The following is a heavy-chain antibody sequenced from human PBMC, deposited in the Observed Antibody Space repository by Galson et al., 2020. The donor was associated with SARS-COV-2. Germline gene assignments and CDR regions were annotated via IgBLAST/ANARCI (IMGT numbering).Heavy chain of an antibody. J-gene: IGHJ6*02. V-gene: IGHV3-48*02. CDR3: ARDLGGYGDYYDYYGMDG. CDR2: ISSSSSTI. CDR1: GFTFSSYS. D-gene: IGHD4-17*01. Sequence: GESLKISCAASGFTFSSYSMNWVRQAPGKGLEWVSYISSSSSTIYYADSVKGRFTISRDNAKNSLYLQMNSLRDEDTAVYYCARDLGGYGDYYDYYGMDGWGQGTTFTVSS.